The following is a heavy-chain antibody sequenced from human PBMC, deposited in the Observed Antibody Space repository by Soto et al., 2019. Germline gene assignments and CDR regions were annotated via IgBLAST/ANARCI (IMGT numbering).Heavy chain of an antibody. CDR2: INHSGST. J-gene: IGHJ6*02. Sequence: SETLSLTCTVSGGSISNYYWTWIRQPPGKGLEWIGEINHSGSTNYNPSLKSRVTISVDTSKNQFSLKLSSVTAADTAVYYCARRKRRIAAAGNYGMDVWGQGTTVTVSS. V-gene: IGHV4-34*01. D-gene: IGHD6-13*01. CDR3: ARRKRRIAAAGNYGMDV. CDR1: GGSISNYY.